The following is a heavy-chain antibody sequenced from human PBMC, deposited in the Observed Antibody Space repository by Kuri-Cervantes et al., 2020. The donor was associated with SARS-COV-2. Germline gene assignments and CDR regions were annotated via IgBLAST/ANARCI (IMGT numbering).Heavy chain of an antibody. D-gene: IGHD4-17*01. CDR3: ARWRYGDFSFDY. V-gene: IGHV4-61*05. CDR2: IYTSGST. Sequence: SETLSLTCIVSGVAIDSNSYYWVWIRQPPGKGLEWIGRIYTSGSTNYNPSLKSRVTMSVDTSKNQFSLKLSSVTAADTAVYYCARWRYGDFSFDYWGQGTLVTVSS. CDR1: GVAIDSNSYY. J-gene: IGHJ4*02.